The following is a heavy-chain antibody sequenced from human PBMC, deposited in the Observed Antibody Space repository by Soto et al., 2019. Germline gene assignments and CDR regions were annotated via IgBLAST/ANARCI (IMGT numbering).Heavy chain of an antibody. V-gene: IGHV3-30*18. Sequence: SLRLSCAASGFTFRTNAMHWVRQAPGKGLEWVAVISYDGNNKYYADSVKGRFTISRDNSKNTLYLQMNSLRAEDTAVYYCAKNGYSSGWYGDYWGQGTLVTVSS. D-gene: IGHD6-19*01. J-gene: IGHJ4*02. CDR1: GFTFRTNA. CDR2: ISYDGNNK. CDR3: AKNGYSSGWYGDY.